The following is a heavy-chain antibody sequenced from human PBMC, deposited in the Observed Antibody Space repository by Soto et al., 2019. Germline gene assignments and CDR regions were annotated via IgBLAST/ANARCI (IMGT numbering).Heavy chain of an antibody. Sequence: GGSLRLSCAASGFTFSDYYMSWIRQAPGKGLEWVSYISSSGSTIYYADSVKGRFTISRDNAKISLYLQMNSLRAEDTAVYYCARDQRDSYGYYEYYYYYGMDVWGQGTTVTVSS. CDR3: ARDQRDSYGYYEYYYYYGMDV. J-gene: IGHJ6*02. CDR2: ISSSGSTI. CDR1: GFTFSDYY. V-gene: IGHV3-11*01. D-gene: IGHD5-18*01.